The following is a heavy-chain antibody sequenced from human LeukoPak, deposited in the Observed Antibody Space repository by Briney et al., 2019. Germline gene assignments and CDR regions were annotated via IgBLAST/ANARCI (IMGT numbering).Heavy chain of an antibody. Sequence: GGSLRLSCAASGFTFSNAWMSWVRQAPGKGLEWVGRIKSKTDGGTTDYAAPVKGRFTISRDDSKNTLYLQMDSLKTEDTAVYYCTTDLVVRGAITSDAFDIWGQGTMVTVSS. CDR1: GFTFSNAW. CDR2: IKSKTDGGTT. D-gene: IGHD3-10*01. CDR3: TTDLVVRGAITSDAFDI. J-gene: IGHJ3*02. V-gene: IGHV3-15*01.